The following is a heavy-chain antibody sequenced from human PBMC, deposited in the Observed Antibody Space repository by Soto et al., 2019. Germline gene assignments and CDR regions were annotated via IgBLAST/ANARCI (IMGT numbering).Heavy chain of an antibody. CDR1: GYTFIAYY. CDR2: INPNSGGT. V-gene: IGHV1-2*02. Sequence: SVKVSCKASGYTFIAYYMHWVRQAPGQGLEWMGWINPNSGGTSFAQKFQDRVTMTRDTSISTAYMELSRLRSDDTAVYYCARGGDIVVIPATPDYRGQRTPVSVSS. D-gene: IGHD2-2*01. J-gene: IGHJ4*02. CDR3: ARGGDIVVIPATPDY.